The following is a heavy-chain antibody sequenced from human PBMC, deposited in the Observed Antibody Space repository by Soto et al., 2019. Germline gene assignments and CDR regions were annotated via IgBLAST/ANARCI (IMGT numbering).Heavy chain of an antibody. CDR1: GGSIGSYY. J-gene: IGHJ4*02. CDR2: IYYSGST. V-gene: IGHV4-59*08. CDR3: ARGXWRQIDY. Sequence: SETLSLTCSVSGGSIGSYYWSWIRQPPGKGLEWIGYIYYSGSTNYNPSLKSRVTISVDTSKNQFSLKLSSATAADTAVYYCARGXWRQIDYWGQGTLVTVSS. D-gene: IGHD3-3*01.